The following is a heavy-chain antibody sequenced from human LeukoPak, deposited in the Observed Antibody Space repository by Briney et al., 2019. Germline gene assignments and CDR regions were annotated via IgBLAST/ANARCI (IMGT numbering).Heavy chain of an antibody. D-gene: IGHD2-15*01. V-gene: IGHV1-18*04. CDR3: ARDLGRRCSGGRCYYYYNYMDV. Sequence: ASVKVSCKASGYTFTGYYMHWVRQAPGQGLEWMGWISGYNGNTNYAQKLQGRVTMTTDTSTSTAYMELRSPRSDDTAVYYCARDLGRRCSGGRCYYYYNYMDVWGKGTTVTISS. CDR1: GYTFTGYY. J-gene: IGHJ6*03. CDR2: ISGYNGNT.